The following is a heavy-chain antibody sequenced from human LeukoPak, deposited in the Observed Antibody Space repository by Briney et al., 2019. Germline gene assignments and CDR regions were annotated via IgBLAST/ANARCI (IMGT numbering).Heavy chain of an antibody. CDR1: GFTFSSYG. CDR3: AKGTWIQLWLVDY. Sequence: GWSLRLSCAASGFTFSSYGMHWVRQAPGKGLEWVAVISYDGSNKYYADSVKGRFTISRDNSKNTLYLQMNSLRAEDTAVYYCAKGTWIQLWLVDYWGQGTLVTVSS. D-gene: IGHD5-18*01. J-gene: IGHJ4*02. V-gene: IGHV3-30*18. CDR2: ISYDGSNK.